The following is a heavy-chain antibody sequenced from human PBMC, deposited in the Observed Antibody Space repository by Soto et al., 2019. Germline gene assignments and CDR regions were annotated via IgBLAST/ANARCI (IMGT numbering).Heavy chain of an antibody. CDR3: ARARDPFLEWLPFDY. CDR2: INAGNGNT. V-gene: IGHV1-3*01. CDR1: GYTFISYA. Sequence: ASVKVSCKASGYTFISYAMHWVRQAPGQRLEWMGWINAGNGNTKYSQKFQGRVTITRDTSASTAYMELSSLRSEDTAVYYCARARDPFLEWLPFDYWGQGTLVTVSS. D-gene: IGHD3-3*02. J-gene: IGHJ4*02.